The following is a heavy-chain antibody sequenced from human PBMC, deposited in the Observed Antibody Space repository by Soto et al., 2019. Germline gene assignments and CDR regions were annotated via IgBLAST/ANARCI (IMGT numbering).Heavy chain of an antibody. CDR1: GFTFSSYA. V-gene: IGHV3-23*01. Sequence: GGSLRLSCAASGFTFSSYAMSWVRQAPGKGLEWVSAISGSGGSTYYADSVKGRFTISRDNSKNTLYLQMNSLRAEDTAVYYCAKDGDSSGYYYGVYWGQGTLVTVSS. CDR3: AKDGDSSGYYYGVY. CDR2: ISGSGGST. D-gene: IGHD3-22*01. J-gene: IGHJ4*02.